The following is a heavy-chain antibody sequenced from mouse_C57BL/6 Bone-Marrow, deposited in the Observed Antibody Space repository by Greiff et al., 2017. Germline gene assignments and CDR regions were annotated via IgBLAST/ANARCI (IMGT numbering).Heavy chain of an antibody. D-gene: IGHD2-3*01. Sequence: EVQLVESGGGLVKPGGSLKLSCAASGFTFSSYAMSWVRQTPEKRLEWVATISDGGSYTYYPDNVKGRFTISRDNAKNNLYLQMSHLKSEDTAMYYCARVYDGYYVDYWGQGTTLTVSS. V-gene: IGHV5-4*01. CDR2: ISDGGSYT. J-gene: IGHJ2*01. CDR1: GFTFSSYA. CDR3: ARVYDGYYVDY.